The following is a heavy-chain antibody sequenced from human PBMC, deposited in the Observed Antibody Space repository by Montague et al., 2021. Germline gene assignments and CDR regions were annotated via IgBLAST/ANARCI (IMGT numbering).Heavy chain of an antibody. Sequence: SLRLSCAASGFTFDDYAMHWVRQTPGKGLEWVSGISWNSGSIGYADSVKGRFTISRDNAKNSLYPQMNSLRAEDTALYYCAKDAGIVVVPARHFDYWGQGTLVTVSS. V-gene: IGHV3-9*01. CDR2: ISWNSGSI. J-gene: IGHJ4*02. CDR3: AKDAGIVVVPARHFDY. D-gene: IGHD2-2*01. CDR1: GFTFDDYA.